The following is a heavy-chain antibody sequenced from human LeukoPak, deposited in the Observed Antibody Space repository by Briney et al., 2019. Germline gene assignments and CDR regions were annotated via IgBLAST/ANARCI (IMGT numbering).Heavy chain of an antibody. CDR1: GFTFSSYC. V-gene: IGHV3-7*01. J-gene: IGHJ4*02. Sequence: PGGSLRLSCAASGFTFSSYCMSWVRQAPGKGLEWVANIKQDGSEKYYVDSVKGRFTISRDNAKNSLYLQMNSLRAEDTAVYYCARMYGIITVTHFDYWGQGTLVTVSS. D-gene: IGHD4-17*01. CDR3: ARMYGIITVTHFDY. CDR2: IKQDGSEK.